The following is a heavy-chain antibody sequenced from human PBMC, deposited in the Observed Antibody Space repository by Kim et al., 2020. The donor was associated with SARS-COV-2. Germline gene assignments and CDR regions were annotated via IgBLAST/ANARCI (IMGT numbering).Heavy chain of an antibody. CDR1: GFTFSNAW. J-gene: IGHJ4*02. Sequence: GGSLRLSCAASGFTFSNAWMSWVRQAPGKGLEWVGRIKSKTDGGTTDYAAPVKGRFTISRDDSKNTLYLQMNSLKTEDTAVYYCTTGRLAYCGGDCYKYWGQGTLVTVSS. CDR2: IKSKTDGGTT. D-gene: IGHD2-21*02. V-gene: IGHV3-15*01. CDR3: TTGRLAYCGGDCYKY.